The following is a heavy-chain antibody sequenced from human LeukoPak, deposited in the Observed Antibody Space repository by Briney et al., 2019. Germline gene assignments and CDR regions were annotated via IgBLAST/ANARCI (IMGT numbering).Heavy chain of an antibody. CDR1: GGSISRYD. D-gene: IGHD4-23*01. Sequence: PSETLSLTCTLSGGSISRYDWTWIRQPPGNRLEWIGYFYNSGSTNYNPSLKRRVTISLDTSKNQVSMKLSSVTAADTAVYYCARDYGGNSVAVYPCGQGTLVTVSS. J-gene: IGHJ5*02. CDR3: ARDYGGNSVAVYP. CDR2: FYNSGST. V-gene: IGHV4-59*01.